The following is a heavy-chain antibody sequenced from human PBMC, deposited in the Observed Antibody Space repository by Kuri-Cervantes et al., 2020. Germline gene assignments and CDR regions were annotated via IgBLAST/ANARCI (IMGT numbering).Heavy chain of an antibody. J-gene: IGHJ4*02. Sequence: CAVSGYSISSGYYWGWIRQPPGKGLEWIGSIYHSGSTSYNPSLKSRVTISVDTSKNQFSLKLSSVTAADTAVYYCAREGSHDYLWGNYRYYDFWGQGTLVTVSS. CDR1: GYSISSGYY. CDR2: IYHSGST. CDR3: AREGSHDYLWGNYRYYDF. V-gene: IGHV4-38-2*02. D-gene: IGHD3-16*02.